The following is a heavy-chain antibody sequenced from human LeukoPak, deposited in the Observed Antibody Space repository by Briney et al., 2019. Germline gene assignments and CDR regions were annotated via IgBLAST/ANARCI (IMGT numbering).Heavy chain of an antibody. V-gene: IGHV3-23*01. CDR2: ISGSGGST. D-gene: IGHD4-23*01. CDR3: AKDSEATITPLSAFDI. J-gene: IGHJ3*02. CDR1: GFSFRNYA. Sequence: GGSLRLSCAASGFSFRNYAISWVRQTPGKGLEWVSSISGSGGSTYAADSVKGRFTISRENSNNTLYLQMNSLRADDTAMYYCAKDSEATITPLSAFDIWGQGTMVTVSS.